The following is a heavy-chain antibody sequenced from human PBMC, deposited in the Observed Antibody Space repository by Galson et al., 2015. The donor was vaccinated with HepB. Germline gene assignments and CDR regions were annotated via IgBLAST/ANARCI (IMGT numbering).Heavy chain of an antibody. V-gene: IGHV3-21*01. D-gene: IGHD3-10*01. Sequence: SLRLSCAASGFTFSSYSMNWVRQAPGKGLEWVSSISSSSSYIYDADSAKGRFTISRDNAKNSLYLQMNSLRAEDTAVYYCARERVKGVTYYYGSGRMGDAFDIWGQGTMVTVSS. CDR1: GFTFSSYS. CDR3: ARERVKGVTYYYGSGRMGDAFDI. J-gene: IGHJ3*02. CDR2: ISSSSSYI.